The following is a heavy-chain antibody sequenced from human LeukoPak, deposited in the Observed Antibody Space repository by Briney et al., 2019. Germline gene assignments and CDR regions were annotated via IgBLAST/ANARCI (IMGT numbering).Heavy chain of an antibody. J-gene: IGHJ6*02. D-gene: IGHD2-2*01. V-gene: IGHV3-43*02. CDR1: GFTFDDYA. CDR2: INGDGDNT. CDR3: AKDGGYCSSTSCYRGPNYFFFGMDV. Sequence: PGGSLRLSCAASGFTFDDYAIRWVRQAPGEGLEWVSLINGDGDNTYYTDSVKGRFTISRDNSKNSLYLQMNSLRTEDTALYYCAKDGGYCSSTSCYRGPNYFFFGMDVWGQGTTVTVSS.